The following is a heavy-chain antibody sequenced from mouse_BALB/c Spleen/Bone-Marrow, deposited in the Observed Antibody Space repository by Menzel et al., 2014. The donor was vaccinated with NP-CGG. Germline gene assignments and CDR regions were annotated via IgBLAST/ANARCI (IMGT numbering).Heavy chain of an antibody. V-gene: IGHV7-3*02. CDR2: IRNKAKGYTT. CDR3: ARDINYDIYWYFDV. D-gene: IGHD2-4*01. CDR1: GFTFTDYY. J-gene: IGHJ1*01. Sequence: EVKLVESGGGLVQPGGSLRLSCATSGFTFTDYYMSWVRQPPGKALARSGFIRNKAKGYTTEYSASVKGRFTISRYNSQSILYLQMNTLRAEYSATYYCARDINYDIYWYFDVWGAGTTVTVSS.